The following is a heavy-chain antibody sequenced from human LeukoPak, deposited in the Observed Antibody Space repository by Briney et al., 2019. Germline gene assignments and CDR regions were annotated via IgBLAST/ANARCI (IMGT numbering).Heavy chain of an antibody. CDR1: GFTFSSDG. J-gene: IGHJ6*02. CDR2: IWYDGSNK. Sequence: GGSLRLSCAASGFTFSSDGMHWVRQAPGKGLEWVARIWYDGSNKSYEDSVKGRFTISRDNSKYTLHLQTNSLSAEDKAVYYCARDLGRFLEWLQVWGQGTTVTVSS. D-gene: IGHD3-3*01. V-gene: IGHV3-33*08. CDR3: ARDLGRFLEWLQV.